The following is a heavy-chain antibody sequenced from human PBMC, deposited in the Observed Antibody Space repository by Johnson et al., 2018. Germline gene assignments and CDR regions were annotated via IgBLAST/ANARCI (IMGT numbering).Heavy chain of an antibody. J-gene: IGHJ4*02. Sequence: QVQLVESGGGVVQPGKSLTLSCAASGFTFNTYGMHWVRQAPGKGLEGVALIWYDGSNEDYVDSVKGRCTISRDNPKNTLYLQMNSLRVEDTAVYYCARERGTTDYWGQGTLVTVSS. D-gene: IGHD3-16*01. CDR1: GFTFNTYG. CDR3: ARERGTTDY. CDR2: IWYDGSNE. V-gene: IGHV3-33*01.